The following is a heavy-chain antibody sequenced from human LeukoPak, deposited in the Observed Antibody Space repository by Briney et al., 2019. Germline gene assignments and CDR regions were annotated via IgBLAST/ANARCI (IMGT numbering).Heavy chain of an antibody. V-gene: IGHV3-21*01. CDR3: ARDGSGFYLYYYMDV. D-gene: IGHD6-25*01. CDR2: ISTVSTYK. CDR1: GFTFTDYS. Sequence: GGSLRLSCAASGFTFTDYSMTWVRQAPGKGLEWVSSISTVSTYKFYSDSVKGRFTISRDNAKNTLYLQMSSLTAEDTAVYYCARDGSGFYLYYYMDVLGRGTPVTVSS. J-gene: IGHJ6*03.